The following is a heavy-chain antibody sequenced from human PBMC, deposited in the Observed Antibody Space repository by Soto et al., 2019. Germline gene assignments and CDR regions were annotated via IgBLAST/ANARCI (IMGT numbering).Heavy chain of an antibody. Sequence: SATLSLTSAVYGVSSSGYSWSWIRHPLGKGLEWIGEINHSGSTNYNPSLKSRVTISVDTSKNQFSLKLSSVTAADTAVYYCARERALLLWFGELINWFDPWGQGTLVTVS. D-gene: IGHD3-10*01. CDR2: INHSGST. CDR1: GVSSSGYS. J-gene: IGHJ5*02. CDR3: ARERALLLWFGELINWFDP. V-gene: IGHV4-34*01.